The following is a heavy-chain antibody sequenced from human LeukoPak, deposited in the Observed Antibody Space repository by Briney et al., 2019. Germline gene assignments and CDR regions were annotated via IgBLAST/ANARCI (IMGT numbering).Heavy chain of an antibody. CDR2: ISSNGNII. D-gene: IGHD1-14*01. Sequence: GGSLRLSCAASGMRFSDFYMSWMRQAPGEGLEWISFISSNGNIIHYADSAKGRFTISRDNAKNSLYLHMDSLRVEDTATYYCASGGRAYNFWGPGTAVTVSS. CDR1: GMRFSDFY. J-gene: IGHJ4*02. CDR3: ASGGRAYNF. V-gene: IGHV3-11*01.